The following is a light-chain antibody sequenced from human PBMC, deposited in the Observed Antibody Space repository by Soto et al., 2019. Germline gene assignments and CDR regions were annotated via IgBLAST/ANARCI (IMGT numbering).Light chain of an antibody. J-gene: IGKJ1*01. Sequence: AIRMTQSPSSFSASTGDRVTITCRASQGISSYLAWYHQKPGKAPKLLIYAASTLQSGVPSRFSGSGSGTDFTLTISCLQSEDFATYYCQQYYSSRTFGQGTKVEIK. CDR1: QGISSY. CDR3: QQYYSSRT. CDR2: AAS. V-gene: IGKV1-8*01.